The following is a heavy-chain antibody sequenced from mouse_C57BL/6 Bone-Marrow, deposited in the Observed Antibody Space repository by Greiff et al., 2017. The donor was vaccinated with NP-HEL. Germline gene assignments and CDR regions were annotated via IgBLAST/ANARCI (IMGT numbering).Heavy chain of an antibody. J-gene: IGHJ2*01. CDR3: ARSDYRFDY. V-gene: IGHV1-26*01. D-gene: IGHD2-14*01. Sequence: VQLQQSGPELVKPGASVKISCKASGYTFTDYYMNWVKQSHGKSLEWIGDINPNNGGTSYNQKFKGKATLIVDKSSSTAYMELRSLTSEDSAVYYCARSDYRFDYWGQGTTLTVSS. CDR1: GYTFTDYY. CDR2: INPNNGGT.